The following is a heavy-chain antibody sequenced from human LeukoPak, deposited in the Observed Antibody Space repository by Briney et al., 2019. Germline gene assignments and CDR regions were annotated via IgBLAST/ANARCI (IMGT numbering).Heavy chain of an antibody. D-gene: IGHD1-1*01. Sequence: EASVKVSCTASGGTFSSYAISWVRQAPGQGLEWMGGIIPIFGTANYAQKFQGRVTITADESTSTAYMELSSLRSEDTAVYYCAREVGRPRYYYYYYGMDVWGQGTTVTVSS. V-gene: IGHV1-69*01. CDR3: AREVGRPRYYYYYYGMDV. CDR1: GGTFSSYA. CDR2: IIPIFGTA. J-gene: IGHJ6*02.